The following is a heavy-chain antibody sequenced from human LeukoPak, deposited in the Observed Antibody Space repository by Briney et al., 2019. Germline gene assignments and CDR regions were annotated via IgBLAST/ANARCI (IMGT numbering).Heavy chain of an antibody. CDR3: ASKAVTGGGFFDY. Sequence: SETLSLTCTVSGGAISSYYWSWIRQPAGKGLEWIGRIYSSGSTNYNPSLKSRVTMSVDTSKNQFSLKLSSVTAADTAVYYCASKAVTGGGFFDYWGQGTLVTVSS. D-gene: IGHD6-19*01. CDR2: IYSSGST. CDR1: GGAISSYY. V-gene: IGHV4-4*07. J-gene: IGHJ4*02.